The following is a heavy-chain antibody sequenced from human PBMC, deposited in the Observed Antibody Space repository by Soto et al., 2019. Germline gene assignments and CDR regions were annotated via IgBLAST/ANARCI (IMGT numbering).Heavy chain of an antibody. J-gene: IGHJ4*02. CDR3: ARRYGASFDY. CDR1: GGSISSNY. V-gene: IGHV4-59*01. Sequence: QVQLQESGPGLVKPSETLSLTCTVSGGSISSNYWSWIRQPPGKGLEWVGYIYYHGSTNYNPSLKSPVTLSVDTSKNLFSMKLSSVTAADTAVYYCARRYGASFDYWGQGTLVTVSS. CDR2: IYYHGST. D-gene: IGHD4-17*01.